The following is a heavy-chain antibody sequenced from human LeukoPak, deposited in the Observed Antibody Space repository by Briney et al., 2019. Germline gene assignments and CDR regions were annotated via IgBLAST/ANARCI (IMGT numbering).Heavy chain of an antibody. Sequence: SETLSLTCTVSGGSISSYYWSWIRQPAGKGLEWIGRIYYSGSTNYNPSLKSRVTMSVDTSKNQFSLNLSSVTAADTAVYYCARLLAGCPGGRCRAHFDYWGQGTLVTVSS. CDR2: IYYSGST. V-gene: IGHV4-4*07. CDR1: GGSISSYY. CDR3: ARLLAGCPGGRCRAHFDY. J-gene: IGHJ4*02. D-gene: IGHD2-15*01.